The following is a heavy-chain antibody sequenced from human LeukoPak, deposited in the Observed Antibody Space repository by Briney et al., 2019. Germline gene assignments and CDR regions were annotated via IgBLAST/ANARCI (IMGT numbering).Heavy chain of an antibody. V-gene: IGHV1-8*01. CDR1: RYTFTSYD. J-gene: IGHJ3*02. CDR2: MNPNSGNT. D-gene: IGHD3-22*01. Sequence: ASVKVSCKASRYTFTSYDINWVRQATGQGLEWMGWMNPNSGNTGYAQKFQGRVTMTRNTSISIAYMELSSLRSEDTAVYYCARVPNYYDTRSFDIWGQGTMVTVSS. CDR3: ARVPNYYDTRSFDI.